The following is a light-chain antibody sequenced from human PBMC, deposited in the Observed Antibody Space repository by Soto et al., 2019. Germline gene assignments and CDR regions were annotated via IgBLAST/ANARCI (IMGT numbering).Light chain of an antibody. Sequence: QSVLTQPASVSGSPGQSITISCTGTSSDVGSYNLVSWYQQHPGKAPKLMIYEVSKRPSGVSNRFSGSKSGNTASLTISGLQAEDEADYYCCSYAGSSTSLFGGGTKLNVL. J-gene: IGLJ2*01. CDR2: EVS. CDR3: CSYAGSSTSL. V-gene: IGLV2-23*02. CDR1: SSDVGSYNL.